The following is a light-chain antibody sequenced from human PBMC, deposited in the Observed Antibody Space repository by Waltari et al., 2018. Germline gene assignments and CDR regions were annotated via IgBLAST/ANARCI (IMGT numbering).Light chain of an antibody. CDR3: AACDDSLNGWV. CDR1: SSNIGNNA. CDR2: DDD. Sequence: QSVLTQPPSVSEAPRQRVTISCSGSSSNIGNNAVNWYQQLPRKAPKLLIYDDDLLPSGVPDRVSGAKSGTSASLAISGLQSEDEADYDCAACDDSLNGWVFGGGTKLTVL. J-gene: IGLJ3*02. V-gene: IGLV1-36*01.